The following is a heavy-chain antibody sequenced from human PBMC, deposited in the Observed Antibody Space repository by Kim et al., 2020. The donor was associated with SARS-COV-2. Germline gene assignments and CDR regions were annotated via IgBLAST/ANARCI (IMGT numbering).Heavy chain of an antibody. V-gene: IGHV3-74*01. Sequence: GGSLRLSCAASGFTFSSHWMHWVRQAPGKGPVWVSRINADRSVIEYAASVKGRFTISRDNAKSTLDLQMNSLRPEDTAVYYCARGSGNYGFD. CDR3: ARGSGNYGFD. CDR1: GFTFSSHW. D-gene: IGHD3-22*01. CDR2: INADRSVI. J-gene: IGHJ4*01.